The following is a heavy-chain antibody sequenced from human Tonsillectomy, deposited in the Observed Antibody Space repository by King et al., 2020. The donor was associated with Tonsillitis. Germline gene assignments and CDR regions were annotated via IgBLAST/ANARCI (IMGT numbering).Heavy chain of an antibody. CDR1: GFTFSDYY. CDR3: AAAAWRYFDL. V-gene: IGHV3-11*06. Sequence: VQLVESGGGLVKPGGSLRLSCVASGFTFSDYYMSWIRQAPGQGLEWVSYISSSSSYTNYAESVKGRFTISRDNAKNSLYLQMNSLTAEDTAVYYCAAAAWRYFDLGGRGTLVTVSS. CDR2: ISSSSSYT. J-gene: IGHJ2*01. D-gene: IGHD6-13*01.